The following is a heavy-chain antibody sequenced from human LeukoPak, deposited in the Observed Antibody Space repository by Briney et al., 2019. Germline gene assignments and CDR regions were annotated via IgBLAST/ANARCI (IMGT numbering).Heavy chain of an antibody. CDR2: IWYDGSNK. D-gene: IGHD5-18*01. CDR1: GFTFSNYG. J-gene: IGHJ5*02. V-gene: IGHV3-33*01. CDR3: AREVLVYTAMVGFDP. Sequence: GRSLRLSCAASGFTFSNYGMHWVRQAPGKGLGWVAVIWYDGSNKYYADSVKGRFTISRDNSKNTLYLQMNSLRGEDTAVYYCAREVLVYTAMVGFDPWGQGTLVTVSS.